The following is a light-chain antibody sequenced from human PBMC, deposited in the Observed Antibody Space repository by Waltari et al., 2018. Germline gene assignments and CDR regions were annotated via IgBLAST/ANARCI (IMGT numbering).Light chain of an antibody. Sequence: QSALTQPASVSGSPGQSITISCIGTSSDVGNYNLVSWYQRYPGKAPKLMIYEGSKRPSGVSNRFSGSKSGNTASLTISGLQAEDEADYHCCSYAGSTTLVFGGGTKLTIL. J-gene: IGLJ2*01. V-gene: IGLV2-23*01. CDR2: EGS. CDR3: CSYAGSTTLV. CDR1: SSDVGNYNL.